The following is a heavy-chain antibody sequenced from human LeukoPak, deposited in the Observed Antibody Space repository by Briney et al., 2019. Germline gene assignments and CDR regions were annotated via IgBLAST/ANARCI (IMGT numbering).Heavy chain of an antibody. CDR1: GYTFTSYG. CDR2: XXAYNGNT. V-gene: IGHV1-18*04. J-gene: IGHJ5*02. Sequence: ASVKVSCKASGYTFTSYGISWVRQAPGQGLEWXXXXXAYNGNTNYAQKLQGRVTMTTDTSTSTAYMELRSLRSDDTAVYYCARGGPIIVVVPAAPTNNWFDPWGQGTLVTVSS. CDR3: ARGGPIIVVVPAAPTNNWFDP. D-gene: IGHD2-2*01.